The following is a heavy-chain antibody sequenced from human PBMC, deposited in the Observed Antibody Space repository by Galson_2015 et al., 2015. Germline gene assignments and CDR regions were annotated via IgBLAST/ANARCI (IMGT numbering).Heavy chain of an antibody. CDR3: ARDDYSDAFDI. D-gene: IGHD3-16*01. V-gene: IGHV3-23*01. Sequence: SLRLSCAASGFTFSNYAMSWVRQAPGKGLEWVSGISGSGGTTYYADSVKGRFTISRDNSKNTLYLQMNSLRAEDTAVYYCARDDYSDAFDIWGQGTMVTVSS. J-gene: IGHJ3*02. CDR2: ISGSGGTT. CDR1: GFTFSNYA.